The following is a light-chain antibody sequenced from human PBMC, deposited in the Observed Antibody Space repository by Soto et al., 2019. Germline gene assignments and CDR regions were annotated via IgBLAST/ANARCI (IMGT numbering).Light chain of an antibody. Sequence: DIQMTQSPSSLSASVGDRVAITCRASQAISNYLDWYQQKPGKVPKLLIYAASTLQSGVPSRFSGSGSGTDFTLTISSLQPEDVATYYWQPYNSARTFGGGTKVEI. CDR3: QPYNSART. CDR2: AAS. CDR1: QAISNY. V-gene: IGKV1-27*01. J-gene: IGKJ4*01.